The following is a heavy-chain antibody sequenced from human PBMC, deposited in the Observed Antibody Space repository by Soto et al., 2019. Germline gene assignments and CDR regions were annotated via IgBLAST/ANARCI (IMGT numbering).Heavy chain of an antibody. J-gene: IGHJ4*02. V-gene: IGHV1-2*02. D-gene: IGHD1-26*01. CDR1: GYTFTGYY. CDR3: ARFNGRQFRFDY. CDR2: INPNSGGT. Sequence: QVQLVQSGAEVKKPGASVKVSCKASGYTFTGYYMHWVRQAPGQGLEWMGWINPNSGGTNYAQKLQGRVTMTTDTSTSTAYMELRSLRSDDTAVYYCARFNGRQFRFDYWGQGTLVTVSS.